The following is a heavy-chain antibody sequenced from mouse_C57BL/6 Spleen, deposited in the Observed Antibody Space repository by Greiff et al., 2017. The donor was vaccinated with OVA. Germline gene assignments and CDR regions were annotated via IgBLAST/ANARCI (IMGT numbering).Heavy chain of an antibody. D-gene: IGHD1-1*02. J-gene: IGHJ4*01. V-gene: IGHV1-50*01. Sequence: QVQLQQPGAELVEPGASVKLSCKASGYTFTSYWMQWVKQRPGQGLEWIGEIDPSDSYTNYNQKFKGKATLTVDTSSSTAYMQLSSLTSEDSAVYYCARRGTMARGDYWGQGTSVTVSS. CDR2: IDPSDSYT. CDR1: GYTFTSYW. CDR3: ARRGTMARGDY.